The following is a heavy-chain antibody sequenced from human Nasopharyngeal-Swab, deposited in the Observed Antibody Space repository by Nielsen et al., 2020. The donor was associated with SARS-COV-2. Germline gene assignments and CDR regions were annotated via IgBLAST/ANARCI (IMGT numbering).Heavy chain of an antibody. V-gene: IGHV3-23*01. J-gene: IGHJ6*02. CDR2: ISGSGGST. Sequence: GESLKISCAASGFTFSSYAMSWVRQAPGKGLEWVSAISGSGGSTYYADSVKGRFTISRDNSKNTLYLQMNSLRAEDTAVYYCAKAEGSYYYYGMDVWGQGTTVTVPS. CDR3: AKAEGSYYYYGMDV. CDR1: GFTFSSYA.